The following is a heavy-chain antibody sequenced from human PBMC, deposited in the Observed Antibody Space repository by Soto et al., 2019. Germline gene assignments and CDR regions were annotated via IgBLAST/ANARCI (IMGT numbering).Heavy chain of an antibody. D-gene: IGHD6-19*01. V-gene: IGHV1-46*01. Sequence: ASVKVSCKTSGYAFTSYYLHWVRQAPGEGLEWMGSIKPSGGSAPYAQKFESRLTLTSDTSTSTAYMELASLRSEDTAVYYCARVLTDSDGWYNFDYWAQGALVTVSS. J-gene: IGHJ4*02. CDR2: IKPSGGSA. CDR3: ARVLTDSDGWYNFDY. CDR1: GYAFTSYY.